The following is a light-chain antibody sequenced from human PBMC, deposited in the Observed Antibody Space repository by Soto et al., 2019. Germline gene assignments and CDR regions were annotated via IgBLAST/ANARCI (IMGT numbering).Light chain of an antibody. J-gene: IGLJ2*01. V-gene: IGLV2-14*03. CDR2: DVS. CDR1: SSDVGGYNY. CDR3: TSYTSSNTLV. Sequence: QSALTQPVSVSGSPGQSIAISCTGTSSDVGGYNYVSWYQHHPGRAPQLMIYDVSDRPSGVSNRFSGSKSGNTASLTISGLQAEDEADYYCTSYTSSNTLVFGGGTKLTVL.